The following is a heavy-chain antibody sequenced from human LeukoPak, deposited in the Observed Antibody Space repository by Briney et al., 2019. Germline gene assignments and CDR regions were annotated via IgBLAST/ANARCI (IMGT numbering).Heavy chain of an antibody. V-gene: IGHV1-2*02. CDR1: GYTFTGYY. CDR3: ARSLEWLLSYYFDY. J-gene: IGHJ4*02. D-gene: IGHD3-3*01. Sequence: ASVKVSCKASGYTFTGYYMHWVRQAPGQGLEWMGWINPNSGGTNYAQKFQGRVTMTRDTSISTAYMELSRLRSDDTAVYYCARSLEWLLSYYFDYWGQGTLVTVSS. CDR2: INPNSGGT.